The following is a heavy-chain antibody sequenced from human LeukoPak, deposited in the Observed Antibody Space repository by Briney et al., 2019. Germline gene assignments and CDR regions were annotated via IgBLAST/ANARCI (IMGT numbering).Heavy chain of an antibody. Sequence: SETLSLTCTVSGGSISSYYWSWIRQPPGKGLEWIGHIYYSGSTNHNPSLKSRVTISVDASKNQFSLKLSSVTAADTAVYYCARRANNRYYHYYMDVWGKGTTVTVSS. CDR1: GGSISSYY. V-gene: IGHV4-59*08. J-gene: IGHJ6*03. CDR3: ARRANNRYYHYYMDV. D-gene: IGHD1-14*01. CDR2: IYYSGST.